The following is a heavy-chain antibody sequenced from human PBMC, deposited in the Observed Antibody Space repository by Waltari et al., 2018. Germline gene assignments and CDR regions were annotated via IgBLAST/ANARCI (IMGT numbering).Heavy chain of an antibody. Sequence: EVQLVASGRGLVEPGGSLRLSCAASGFAFSIYTMTWVRQAPGKGLEWVSSITSKSTYIHYADSVKGRFTISRDNAKNSLYLQMNSLKAEDTAFYYCARDPGNPIDWYFDLWGRGTLVTVSS. CDR2: ITSKSTYI. CDR3: ARDPGNPIDWYFDL. CDR1: GFAFSIYT. J-gene: IGHJ2*01. V-gene: IGHV3-21*06.